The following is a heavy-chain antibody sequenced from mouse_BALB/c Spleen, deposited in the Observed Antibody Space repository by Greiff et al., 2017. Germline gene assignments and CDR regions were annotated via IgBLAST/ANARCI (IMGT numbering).Heavy chain of an antibody. CDR2: IYPGNVNT. Sequence: VQLQQSGPELVKPGASVRISCKASDYTFTSYYIHWVKQRPGQGLEWIGWIYPGNVNTKYNEKFKGKATLTADKSSSTAYMQLSSLTSEDSAVYFCAREDYGYDAFDYWGQGTTLTVSS. D-gene: IGHD2-2*01. J-gene: IGHJ2*01. CDR1: DYTFTSYY. V-gene: IGHV1S56*01. CDR3: AREDYGYDAFDY.